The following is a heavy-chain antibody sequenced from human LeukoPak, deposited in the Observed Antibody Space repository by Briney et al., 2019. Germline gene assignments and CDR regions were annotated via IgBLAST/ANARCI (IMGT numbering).Heavy chain of an antibody. D-gene: IGHD4-17*01. CDR3: ARGPYGDYGDY. CDR2: IYYSGST. Sequence: PSQTLPLTCTVSGGSISSGGYYWSWIRQHPGKGLEWIGYIYYSGSTYYNPSLKSRATISVDTSKNQFSLKLSSVTAADTAVYYCARGPYGDYGDYWGQGTLVTVSS. CDR1: GGSISSGGYY. V-gene: IGHV4-31*03. J-gene: IGHJ4*02.